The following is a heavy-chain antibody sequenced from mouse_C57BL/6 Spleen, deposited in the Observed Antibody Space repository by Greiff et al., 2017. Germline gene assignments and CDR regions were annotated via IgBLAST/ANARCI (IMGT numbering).Heavy chain of an antibody. CDR3: ARDPPFDY. CDR2: ISYDGSN. V-gene: IGHV3-6*01. J-gene: IGHJ2*01. CDR1: GYSITSGYY. Sequence: EVKLQESGPGLVKPSQSLSLTCSVTGYSITSGYYWNWIRQFPGNKLEWMGYISYDGSNNYNPSLKNRISITRDTSKNQFFLKLNSVTTEDTATYYCARDPPFDYWGQGTTLTVSS.